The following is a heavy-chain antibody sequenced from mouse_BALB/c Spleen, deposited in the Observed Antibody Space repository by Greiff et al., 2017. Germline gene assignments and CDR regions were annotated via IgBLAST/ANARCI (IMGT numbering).Heavy chain of an antibody. CDR1: GYAFSSSW. J-gene: IGHJ4*01. Sequence: QVHVKQSGPELVKPGASVKISCKASGYAFSSSWMNWVKQRPGQGLEWIGRIYPGDGDTNYNGKFKGKATLTADKSSSTAYMQLSSLTSVDSAVYFCARWGSYAMDYWGQGTSVTVSS. V-gene: IGHV1-82*01. CDR2: IYPGDGDT. CDR3: ARWGSYAMDY.